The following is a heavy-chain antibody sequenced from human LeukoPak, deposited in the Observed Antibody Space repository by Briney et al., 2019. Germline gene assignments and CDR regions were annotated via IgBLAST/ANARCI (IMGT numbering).Heavy chain of an antibody. V-gene: IGHV3-23*01. CDR3: AKEGRSGWSKFFDY. D-gene: IGHD6-19*01. CDR1: GFTFSTSA. J-gene: IGHJ4*02. CDR2: ISGSGGST. Sequence: PGGSLRLSGAASGFTFSTSAMAWVRQAPGKGLEWVPTISGSGGSTYYADSVKGQFTVSRDNSKNTLYLQMNSLRAEDTAVYYCAKEGRSGWSKFFDYWGQGTLVTVSS.